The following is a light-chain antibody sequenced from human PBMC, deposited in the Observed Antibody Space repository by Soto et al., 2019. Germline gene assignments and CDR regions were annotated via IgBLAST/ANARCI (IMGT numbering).Light chain of an antibody. CDR2: WAS. J-gene: IGKJ3*01. CDR3: QQYYNSPFT. V-gene: IGKV4-1*01. Sequence: DIVMTQSPDSLAVSLGERATINCKSSQSVLHSSNNKNYLAWYQQKPGQPPNLLIYWASTRESGVPDRFSGSGSGTDFTLTISSLQAEDVAVYYCQQYYNSPFTFGPGIKVDIE. CDR1: QSVLHSSNNKNY.